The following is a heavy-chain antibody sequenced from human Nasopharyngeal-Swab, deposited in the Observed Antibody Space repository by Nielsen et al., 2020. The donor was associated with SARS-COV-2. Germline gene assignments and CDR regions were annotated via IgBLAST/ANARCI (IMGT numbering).Heavy chain of an antibody. V-gene: IGHV1-69*13. D-gene: IGHD3-9*01. CDR2: IIPIFGTA. J-gene: IGHJ6*02. Sequence: SVKVSCKASGGTFSSYAISWVRQAPGQGLEWMGGIIPIFGTANYAQKFQGRVTITADESTSTAYMELSSLRSEDTAAYYCARDRYDILAGYYPPPYYGMDVWGQGTTVTVSS. CDR1: GGTFSSYA. CDR3: ARDRYDILAGYYPPPYYGMDV.